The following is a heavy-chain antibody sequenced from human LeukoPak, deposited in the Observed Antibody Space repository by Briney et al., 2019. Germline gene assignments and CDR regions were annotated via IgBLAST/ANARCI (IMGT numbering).Heavy chain of an antibody. CDR3: ARDEDGDQDFDY. J-gene: IGHJ4*02. Sequence: PGGSLRLSCAASGFTFSSYGMTWVRQAPGKGLEWVSHISSGGHVISYEGSVKGRFIISRDDAESSLYLQMNSLRAEDTAVYYCARDEDGDQDFDYWGQGTLVTVSS. CDR2: ISSGGHVI. D-gene: IGHD7-27*01. CDR1: GFTFSSYG. V-gene: IGHV3-48*03.